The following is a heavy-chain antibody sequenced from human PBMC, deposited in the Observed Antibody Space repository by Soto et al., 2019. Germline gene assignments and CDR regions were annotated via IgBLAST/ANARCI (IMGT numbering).Heavy chain of an antibody. CDR2: INAGNGNT. V-gene: IGHV1-3*01. CDR3: AREGPFGTEYYYYGMDV. D-gene: IGHD1-1*01. Sequence: GASVKVSCKASGYTFTNYAMNWVRQAPGQRLEWMGWINAGNGNTKYSQKFQGRVTITRDKSASTAYMELSSLRSVDTAVYYCAREGPFGTEYYYYGMDVWGQGTTVTVSS. J-gene: IGHJ6*02. CDR1: GYTFTNYA.